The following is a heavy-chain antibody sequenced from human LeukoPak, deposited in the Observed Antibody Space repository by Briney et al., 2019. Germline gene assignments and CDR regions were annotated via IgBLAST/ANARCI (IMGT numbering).Heavy chain of an antibody. Sequence: ASVKVSCKASGYTFTSFDINWVRQATGQGLEWMGWMNPNSGNTGYAQKFQGRVTMTRNTSISTAYMELSSLTSEDAAVYYCARGRDGSPDYWGQGTLVAVSS. J-gene: IGHJ4*02. CDR1: GYTFTSFD. V-gene: IGHV1-8*01. CDR2: MNPNSGNT. CDR3: ARGRDGSPDY. D-gene: IGHD3-10*01.